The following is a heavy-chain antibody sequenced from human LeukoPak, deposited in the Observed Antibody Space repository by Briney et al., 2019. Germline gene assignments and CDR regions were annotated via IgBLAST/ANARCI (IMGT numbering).Heavy chain of an antibody. V-gene: IGHV4-34*01. J-gene: IGHJ4*02. CDR2: INHSGST. CDR3: ARGRMATIDY. D-gene: IGHD5-24*01. CDR1: GGSFSGYY. Sequence: RTSETLSLTCAVYGGSFSGYYWSWIRQPPGKGLEWIGEINHSGSTNYNPSLKSRVTISVDTSKNQFSLKLSSVTAADTAVYYCARGRMATIDYWGQGTLVTVSS.